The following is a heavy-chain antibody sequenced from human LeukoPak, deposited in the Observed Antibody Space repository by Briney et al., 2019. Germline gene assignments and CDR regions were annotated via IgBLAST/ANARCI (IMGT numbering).Heavy chain of an antibody. D-gene: IGHD3-3*01. J-gene: IGHJ4*02. CDR1: GYTFTSYD. CDR3: ARLYDFWSGSNQHVGGNYDY. V-gene: IGHV1-18*01. CDR2: ISAYNGNT. Sequence: ASVKVSCKASGYTFTSYDINWVRQATGQGLEWMGWISAYNGNTNYAQKLQGRVTMTTDTSTSTAYMELRSLRSDDTAVYYCARLYDFWSGSNQHVGGNYDYWGQGTLVTVSS.